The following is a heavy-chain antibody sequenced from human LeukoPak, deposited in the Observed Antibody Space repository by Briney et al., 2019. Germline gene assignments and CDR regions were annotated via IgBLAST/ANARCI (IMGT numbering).Heavy chain of an antibody. CDR3: AKDRHDSSGYFDY. J-gene: IGHJ4*02. Sequence: PGGSLRLSYAASGFTFDDYAMHWVRQAPGKCLEWVSGISWNSGSIGYADSVKGRFTISRDNAKNSLYLQMNSLRAEDTALYYCAKDRHDSSGYFDYWGQGTLVTVSS. V-gene: IGHV3-9*01. CDR1: GFTFDDYA. D-gene: IGHD3-22*01. CDR2: ISWNSGSI.